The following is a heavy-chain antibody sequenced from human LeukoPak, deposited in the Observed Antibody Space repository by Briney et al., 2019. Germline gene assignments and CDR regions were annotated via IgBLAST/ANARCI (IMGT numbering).Heavy chain of an antibody. J-gene: IGHJ4*02. CDR2: ISYDGSDE. CDR1: GFTFSSYW. V-gene: IGHV3-30*03. Sequence: GGSLRLSCAASGFTFSSYWMHWVRQAPGKGLEWVGVISYDGSDEYYTDSVKGRFTISRDNSKNTVYLQMNSLRADDTAVYYCARDFTPEWFDIHWGQGTLVTVS. CDR3: ARDFTPEWFDIH. D-gene: IGHD3-3*01.